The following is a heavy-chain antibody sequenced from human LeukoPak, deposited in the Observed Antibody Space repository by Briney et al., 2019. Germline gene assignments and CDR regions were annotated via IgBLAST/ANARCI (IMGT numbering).Heavy chain of an antibody. D-gene: IGHD2-21*02. V-gene: IGHV4-39*01. J-gene: IGHJ4*02. Sequence: SETLSLTCTVSGGSISSSGTYYWGWIRQPPGKGLEWIGSIFYSGRPYYNPSLKSRVTISVDTSKNQFSLKLRYVTAADTAVYYRARHVADCGDDCYSLYYFDYWGQGTLVTVSS. CDR2: IFYSGRP. CDR1: GGSISSSGTYY. CDR3: ARHVADCGDDCYSLYYFDY.